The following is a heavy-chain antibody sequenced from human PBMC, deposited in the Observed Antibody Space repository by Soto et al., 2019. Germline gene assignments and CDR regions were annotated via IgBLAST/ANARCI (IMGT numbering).Heavy chain of an antibody. V-gene: IGHV3-15*01. CDR2: IKSKTDGGTT. CDR3: RSTPPLWNPPGYYYYGMDV. J-gene: IGHJ6*02. Sequence: NPGGSLRLSCAASGFTFSNAWMSWVRQAPGKGLEWVGRIKSKTDGGTTDYAAPVKGRFTISRDDSKNTLYLQMNSLKTEDTAVYYCRSTPPLWNPPGYYYYGMDVWGQGTTVTVSS. CDR1: GFTFSNAW. D-gene: IGHD1-1*01.